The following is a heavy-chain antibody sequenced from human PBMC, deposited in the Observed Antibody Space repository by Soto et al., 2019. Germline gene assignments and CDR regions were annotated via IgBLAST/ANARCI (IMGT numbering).Heavy chain of an antibody. CDR1: GFTFSSYS. V-gene: IGHV3-21*04. J-gene: IGHJ4*02. CDR3: AKHVASSWRYYFDH. CDR2: ISSSSSYT. Sequence: GGSLRLSCAASGFTFSSYSMNWVRQAPGKGLEWVSSISSSSSYTYYADSVKGRFTISRDNSKNTLYLQMNGLRADDTAIYFCAKHVASSWRYYFDHWGQGTLVTVSS. D-gene: IGHD6-13*01.